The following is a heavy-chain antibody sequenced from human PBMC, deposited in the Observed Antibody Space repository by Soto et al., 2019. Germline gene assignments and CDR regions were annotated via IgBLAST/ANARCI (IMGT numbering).Heavy chain of an antibody. CDR3: ARDRVQYSSGWYDALDY. CDR2: IIPIFGTA. J-gene: IGHJ4*02. V-gene: IGHV1-69*12. D-gene: IGHD6-19*01. Sequence: QVQLVQSGAEVKKPGSSVKVSCKASGGTFSSYAISWVRQAPGQGLEWMGGIIPIFGTANYAQKFQGRVTITAAESTSTAYMELSSLRSEDTAVYYCARDRVQYSSGWYDALDYWGQGTLVTVSS. CDR1: GGTFSSYA.